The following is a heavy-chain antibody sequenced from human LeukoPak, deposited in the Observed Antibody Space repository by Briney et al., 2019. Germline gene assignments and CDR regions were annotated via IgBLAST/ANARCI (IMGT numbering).Heavy chain of an antibody. D-gene: IGHD2-2*03. J-gene: IGHJ4*02. V-gene: IGHV3-23*01. CDR2: MKGGGET. CDR3: ARASWISTADAVC. Sequence: AESLTLTCTVSGGSFTNNPISWGWRRQPRGTGRLSSMKGGGETFYADSVKGRFTLSRDDSRNTVYLQLNNLRVEDTAIYYCARASWISTADAVCWGQGTQVTVSS. CDR1: GGSFTNNP.